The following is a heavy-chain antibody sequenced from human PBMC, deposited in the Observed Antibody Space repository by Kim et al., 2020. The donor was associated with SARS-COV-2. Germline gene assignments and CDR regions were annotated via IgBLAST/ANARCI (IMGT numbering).Heavy chain of an antibody. D-gene: IGHD3-22*01. CDR2: IIPIFGTA. CDR1: GGTFSSYA. J-gene: IGHJ2*01. CDR3: ARVMDYDSSGYYSSYWYFDL. V-gene: IGHV1-69*13. Sequence: SVKVSCKASGGTFSSYAISWVRQAPGQRLEWMGGIIPIFGTANYAQKFQDRVTITADESTSTAYMELSSLRSEDTAVYYCARVMDYDSSGYYSSYWYFDLWGRGTLVTVSS.